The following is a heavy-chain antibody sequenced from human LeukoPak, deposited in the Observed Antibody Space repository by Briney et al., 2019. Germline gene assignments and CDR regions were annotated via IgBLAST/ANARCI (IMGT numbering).Heavy chain of an antibody. CDR3: ARDGFGGATDGFDI. CDR2: ISYDGSLK. D-gene: IGHD3-10*01. CDR1: GFTFTSYT. J-gene: IGHJ3*02. V-gene: IGHV3-30-3*01. Sequence: GGPLRLSCAASGFTFTSYTSHWVRQAPGKGLEWVALISYDGSLKYYTDSVMGRFTISRDNSKNTLYLQMNSLRPEDTAMYYCARDGFGGATDGFDIWGQGTTVTVSS.